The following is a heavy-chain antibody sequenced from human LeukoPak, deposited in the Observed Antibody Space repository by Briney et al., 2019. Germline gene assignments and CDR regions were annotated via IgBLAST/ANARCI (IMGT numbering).Heavy chain of an antibody. CDR2: ISYDGSNK. CDR1: GFTFSSYA. V-gene: IGHV3-30-3*01. J-gene: IGHJ6*03. Sequence: GGSLRLSCAASGFTFSSYAMHWVRQAPGKGLEWVAVISYDGSNKYYADSVKGRFTISRDNSKNTLYLQMNSLRAEDTAVYYCAREGDYDFWSGSHYYYYMDVWGKGTTVTVSS. CDR3: AREGDYDFWSGSHYYYYMDV. D-gene: IGHD3-3*01.